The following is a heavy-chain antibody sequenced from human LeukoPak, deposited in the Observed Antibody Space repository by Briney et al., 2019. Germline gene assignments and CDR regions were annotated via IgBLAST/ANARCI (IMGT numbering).Heavy chain of an antibody. V-gene: IGHV3-20*04. D-gene: IGHD1-7*01. CDR1: GFTFDDYG. CDR3: AKDRACGQWNCQGSDY. CDR2: INWNGGST. Sequence: GGSLRLSCAASGFTFDDYGMSWVRQAPGKGLEWVSGINWNGGSTGYADSVKGRFTISRDNAKNSLYLQMNSLRAEDTAVYYCAKDRACGQWNCQGSDYWGQGTLVTVSS. J-gene: IGHJ4*02.